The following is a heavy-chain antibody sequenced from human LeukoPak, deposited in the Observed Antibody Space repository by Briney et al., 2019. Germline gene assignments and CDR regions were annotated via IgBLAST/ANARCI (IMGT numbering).Heavy chain of an antibody. CDR3: ARDSGAGYSSSWSHPGGFDP. V-gene: IGHV1-18*04. D-gene: IGHD6-13*01. CDR1: GYTFTGYY. Sequence: VASVTVSFKASGYTFTGYYTHWVRQAPGQGLEWMGWISAYNGNTNYAQKLQGRVTMTTDTSTSTAYMELRSLRSDDTAVYYCARDSGAGYSSSWSHPGGFDPWGQGTLVTVSS. CDR2: ISAYNGNT. J-gene: IGHJ5*02.